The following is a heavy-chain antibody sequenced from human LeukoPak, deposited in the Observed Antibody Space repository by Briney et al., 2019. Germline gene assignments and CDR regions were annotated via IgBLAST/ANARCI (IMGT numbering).Heavy chain of an antibody. CDR3: ATFEYSSSRGDY. D-gene: IGHD6-6*01. J-gene: IGHJ4*02. Sequence: GASVKVSCKASGGTFSSYAISWVRQAPGQGLEWMGGIIPIFGTANYAQKFQGRVTMTEDTSTDTAYMELSSLRSKDTAVYYCATFEYSSSRGDYWGQGTLVTVSS. V-gene: IGHV1-69*06. CDR1: GGTFSSYA. CDR2: IIPIFGTA.